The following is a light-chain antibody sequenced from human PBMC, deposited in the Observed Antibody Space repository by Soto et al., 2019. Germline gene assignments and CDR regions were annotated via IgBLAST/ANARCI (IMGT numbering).Light chain of an antibody. CDR1: QSVSYY. CDR3: HQHGGSPET. V-gene: IGKV3-20*01. CDR2: DAS. Sequence: EIVLTQSPGTLSLSPGERATLSCRASQSVSYYLAWYQQKPGQAPRLLIYDASSRATGVPDRFSGSGSGTDFTLTISELEPEDSGIYHCHQHGGSPETFGQGTKVEVK. J-gene: IGKJ1*01.